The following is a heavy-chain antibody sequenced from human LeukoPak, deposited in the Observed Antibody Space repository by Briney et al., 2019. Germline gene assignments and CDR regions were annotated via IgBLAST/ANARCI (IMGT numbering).Heavy chain of an antibody. CDR1: GGSISSYY. CDR2: IYYSGST. V-gene: IGHV4-59*08. CDR3: ARHMGSRSRATDY. J-gene: IGHJ4*02. Sequence: SETLSLACTVSGGSISSYYWSWIRQPPGKGLEWIGYIYYSGSTYYNPSLKSRVTISVDTSKNQFSLKLSSVTAADTAVYYCARHMGSRSRATDYWGQGTLVTVSS. D-gene: IGHD3-10*01.